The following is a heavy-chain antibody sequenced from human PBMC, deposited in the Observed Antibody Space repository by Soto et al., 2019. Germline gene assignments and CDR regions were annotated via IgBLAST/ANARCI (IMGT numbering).Heavy chain of an antibody. CDR1: GFTFSNAG. V-gene: IGHV3-15*07. CDR3: TTGGPYYYDKLQNNWFDP. Sequence: VQLVESGGGLVQLGGSFELSCAASGFTFSNAGRNWFRQAPGKGLEGVGVFKSKTDGGTTDYAAPVKGRFTISRDDSKNTLYLQMNSLKTEDTAVYYCTTGGPYYYDKLQNNWFDPWGQGTLVTVSS. CDR2: FKSKTDGGTT. J-gene: IGHJ5*02. D-gene: IGHD3-22*01.